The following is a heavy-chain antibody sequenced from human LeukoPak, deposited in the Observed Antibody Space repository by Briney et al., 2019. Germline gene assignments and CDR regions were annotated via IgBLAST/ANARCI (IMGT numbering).Heavy chain of an antibody. CDR1: GGSFSGYY. CDR3: AREPLLLWFGEYT. V-gene: IGHV4-34*01. J-gene: IGHJ4*02. CDR2: INHSGST. Sequence: SETLSLTCAVYGGSFSGYYWSWIRQPPGKGLEWIGEINHSGSTNYNPSLKSRVTISVDMSKNQFSLKLSSVTAADTAVYYCAREPLLLWFGEYTWGQGTLVTVSS. D-gene: IGHD3-10*01.